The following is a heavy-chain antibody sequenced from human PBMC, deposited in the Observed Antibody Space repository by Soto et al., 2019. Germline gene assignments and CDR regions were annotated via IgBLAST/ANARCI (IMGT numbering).Heavy chain of an antibody. V-gene: IGHV1-2*04. CDR1: GYTFTGYY. J-gene: IGHJ6*02. D-gene: IGHD6-6*01. CDR2: INPNSGGT. CDR3: ARDSYSSSPYYYYRMDV. Sequence: ASVKVSCKASGYTFTGYYMHWVRQAPGQGLEWMGWINPNSGGTNYAQKFQGWVTMTRDTSISTAYMELSRLRSDDTAVYYCARDSYSSSPYYYYRMDVWGQGTTVTVSS.